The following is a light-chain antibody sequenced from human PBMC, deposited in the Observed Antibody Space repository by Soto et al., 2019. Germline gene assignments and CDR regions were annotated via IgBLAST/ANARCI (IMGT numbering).Light chain of an antibody. J-gene: IGKJ1*01. Sequence: DIQMTQSPSTLSASVGDRVTITCRASQSISSWLAWYQQKPGKAPKLLIYDASSLESGVPSRFSGSGSGTEFTLTISSLQPDDFATYYCQQYNSYSLTFGQGTKVEIE. CDR3: QQYNSYSLT. CDR1: QSISSW. CDR2: DAS. V-gene: IGKV1-5*01.